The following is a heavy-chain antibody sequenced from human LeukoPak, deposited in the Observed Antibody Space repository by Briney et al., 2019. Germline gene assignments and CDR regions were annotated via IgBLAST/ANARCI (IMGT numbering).Heavy chain of an antibody. V-gene: IGHV1-8*03. D-gene: IGHD1-26*01. Sequence: ASVKVSCKASGYTFTSYDINWVRQATGQGLEWMGWMNPNSGNTGYAQKFRGRVTITRNTSISTAYMEPSSLRSEDTAVYYCARAPATDYYYYMDVWGKGTMVTVSS. CDR1: GYTFTSYD. CDR2: MNPNSGNT. J-gene: IGHJ6*03. CDR3: ARAPATDYYYYMDV.